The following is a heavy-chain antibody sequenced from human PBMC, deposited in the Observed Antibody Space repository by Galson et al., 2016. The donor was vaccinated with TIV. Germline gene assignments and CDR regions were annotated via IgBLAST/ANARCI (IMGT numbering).Heavy chain of an antibody. D-gene: IGHD2-21*01. CDR3: ARDRRHCGNECFLYYYYGMDV. J-gene: IGHJ6*02. V-gene: IGHV3-66*02. CDR1: TFNIKDNY. CDR2: ISSGGTT. Sequence: SLRLSCAASTFNIKDNYMTWVRQAPGKGLEWVSIISSGGTTNYADSVKGRFTIGRDESKNTLYLEMNNLRLEDTDVYYCARDRRHCGNECFLYYYYGMDVWGRGTTVTVSS.